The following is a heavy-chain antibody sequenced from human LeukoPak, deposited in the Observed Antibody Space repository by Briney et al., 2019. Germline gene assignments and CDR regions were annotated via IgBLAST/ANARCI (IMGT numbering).Heavy chain of an antibody. V-gene: IGHV3-21*01. Sequence: PGGSLRLSCAASGFTFSSYSMNWVRQAPGKGLEWVSPISSSSSYIYYADSVKGRFTISRDNAKNSLYLQMNSLRAEDTAVYYCARDESCGGDCYSLYYFDYWGQGTLVTVSS. CDR2: ISSSSSYI. CDR1: GFTFSSYS. CDR3: ARDESCGGDCYSLYYFDY. D-gene: IGHD2-21*02. J-gene: IGHJ4*02.